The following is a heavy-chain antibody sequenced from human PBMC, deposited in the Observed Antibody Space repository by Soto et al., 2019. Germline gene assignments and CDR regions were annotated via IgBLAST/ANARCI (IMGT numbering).Heavy chain of an antibody. V-gene: IGHV3-21*01. CDR3: ARTLAREGGDIVVVVAALDAFDI. CDR2: ISSSSSYI. J-gene: IGHJ3*02. Sequence: GGSLSLSCAASGFTFSSYSMNWVRQAPGKGLEWVSSISSSSSYIYYADSVKGRFTISRDNAKNSLYLQMNSLRAEDTAVYYCARTLAREGGDIVVVVAALDAFDIWGQGTMVTVSS. D-gene: IGHD2-15*01. CDR1: GFTFSSYS.